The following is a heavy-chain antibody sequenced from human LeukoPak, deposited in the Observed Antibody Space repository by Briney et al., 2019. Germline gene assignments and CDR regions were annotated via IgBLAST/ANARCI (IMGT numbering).Heavy chain of an antibody. V-gene: IGHV4-59*11. CDR1: GGSISNHY. CDR3: ARSVCGGDCYINPDYFDY. Sequence: PSETLSLTCTVSGGSISNHYWSWIRQPPGKGVEGMGYISYSGSTNYIPSLKSRVTVSVDTCKSQFSLKLTSLTAADTAVYYCARSVCGGDCYINPDYFDYWGQGTLVTVS. J-gene: IGHJ4*02. D-gene: IGHD2-21*02. CDR2: ISYSGST.